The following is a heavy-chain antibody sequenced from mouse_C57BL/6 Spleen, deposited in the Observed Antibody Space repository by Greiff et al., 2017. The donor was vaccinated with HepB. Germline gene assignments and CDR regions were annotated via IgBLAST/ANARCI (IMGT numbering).Heavy chain of an antibody. J-gene: IGHJ1*03. Sequence: QVQLKQSGAELVRPGASVTLSCKASGYTFTDYEMHWVKQTPVHGLEWIGAIDPETGGTAYNQKFKGKAILTADKSSSTAYMELRSLTSEDSAVYYCTRDAYGSSYGGWYFDVWGTGTTVTVSS. D-gene: IGHD1-1*01. CDR2: IDPETGGT. CDR1: GYTFTDYE. CDR3: TRDAYGSSYGGWYFDV. V-gene: IGHV1-15*01.